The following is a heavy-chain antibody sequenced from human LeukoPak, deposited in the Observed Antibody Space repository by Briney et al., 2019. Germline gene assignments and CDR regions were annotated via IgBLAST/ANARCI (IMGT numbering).Heavy chain of an antibody. CDR2: MNRDGSTT. D-gene: IGHD6-19*01. V-gene: IGHV3-74*01. J-gene: IGHJ4*02. CDR1: GFTFSNYW. CDR3: ARSSPGIAVAGSGY. Sequence: GGSLRLSCAASGFTFSNYWMHWVRQAPGKGLVWVSRMNRDGSTTTYADSVKGRFTISRDNAKNTLYLQMNSLRAEDTAVYYCARSSPGIAVAGSGYWGQGTLVTVSS.